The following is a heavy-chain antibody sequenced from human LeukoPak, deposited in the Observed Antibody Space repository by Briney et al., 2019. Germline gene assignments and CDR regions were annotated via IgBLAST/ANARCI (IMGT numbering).Heavy chain of an antibody. J-gene: IGHJ3*02. D-gene: IGHD3-22*01. CDR1: GGSFSGYY. V-gene: IGHV4-59*10. CDR3: ARGPYSYDSSGAFDI. Sequence: SETLSLTCAVYGGSFSGYYWSWIRQPAGKGLEWIGRIYTSGGTNFNPSLKSRVTMSVDTSKNQFSLKLSSVTAADTAVYFCARGPYSYDSSGAFDIWGQGTMVTVSS. CDR2: IYTSGGT.